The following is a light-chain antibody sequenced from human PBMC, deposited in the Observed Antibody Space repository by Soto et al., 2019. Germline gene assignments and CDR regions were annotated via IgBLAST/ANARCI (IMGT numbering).Light chain of an antibody. CDR2: AAS. CDR1: QTVTSY. CDR3: QHDFT. J-gene: IGKJ4*01. V-gene: IGKV1-39*01. Sequence: DIQMTQSPSSLSASVGDRVTMTCRASQTVTSYLNWYQQKPGKAPKLLIYAASSLQSGVPSRFSGSGSGTDFTLTISSLQPEDFATYYCQHDFTFGGGTKVDIK.